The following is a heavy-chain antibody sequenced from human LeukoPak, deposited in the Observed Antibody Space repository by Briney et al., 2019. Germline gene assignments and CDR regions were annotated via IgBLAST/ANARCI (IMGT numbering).Heavy chain of an antibody. V-gene: IGHV3-53*01. Sequence: GGSLRLSCAASGLTVSSNYMSWVRQAPGKGLEWVSVIYSGGNTYYADSVKGRFTISRDNSKNTLYLQINSLRAEDTAVYYCAREAVGAYAFDIWGQGTMVTVSS. CDR1: GLTVSSNY. J-gene: IGHJ3*02. CDR3: AREAVGAYAFDI. D-gene: IGHD1-26*01. CDR2: IYSGGNT.